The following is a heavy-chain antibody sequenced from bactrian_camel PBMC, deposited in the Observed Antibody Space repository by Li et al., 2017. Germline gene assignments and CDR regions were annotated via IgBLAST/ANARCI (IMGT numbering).Heavy chain of an antibody. CDR3: KTKAWCRTVSADY. J-gene: IGHJ4*01. Sequence: HVQLVESGGGSVRAGGSLRLSRAASGYTVATYCMGWFRQAPGKERERVASIDGGGVPSDTDSVKGRFTISRDDAKNTTYLQMNSLKPEDTAMYYCKTKAWCRTVSADYWGQGTQVTVS. CDR1: GYTVATYC. V-gene: IGHV3S53*01. D-gene: IGHD7*01. CDR2: IDGGGVP.